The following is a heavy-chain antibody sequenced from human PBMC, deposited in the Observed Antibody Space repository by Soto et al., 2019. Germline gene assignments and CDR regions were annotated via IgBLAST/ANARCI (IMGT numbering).Heavy chain of an antibody. CDR2: IIPIFGTA. J-gene: IGHJ6*02. CDR3: ARDQGGYSYGYRNGMDV. CDR1: GGTFSSYA. Sequence: QVQLVQSGAEVKKPGSSVKVSCKASGGTFSSYAISWVRQAPGQGLEWMGGIIPIFGTANYAQKFQGRVTITADESTSTASMELSSLRSEDTAVYYCARDQGGYSYGYRNGMDVWGQGTTVTVSS. V-gene: IGHV1-69*01. D-gene: IGHD5-18*01.